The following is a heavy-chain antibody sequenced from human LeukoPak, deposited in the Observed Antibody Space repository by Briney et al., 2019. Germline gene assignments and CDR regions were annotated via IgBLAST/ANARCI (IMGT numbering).Heavy chain of an antibody. Sequence: PGGSLRLSCAASGFTFSSYGMSWVRQAPGKGLEWVSAISGSGGSTYYADSVKGRFTISRDNSKNTLYLQMNSLRAEDTAVYYCARDWYYDSSGYHHLFDYWGQGTLVIVSS. V-gene: IGHV3-23*01. CDR2: ISGSGGST. D-gene: IGHD3-22*01. CDR1: GFTFSSYG. J-gene: IGHJ4*02. CDR3: ARDWYYDSSGYHHLFDY.